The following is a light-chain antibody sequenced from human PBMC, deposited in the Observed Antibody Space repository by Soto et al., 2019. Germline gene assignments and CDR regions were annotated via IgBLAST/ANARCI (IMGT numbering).Light chain of an antibody. J-gene: IGKJ1*01. V-gene: IGKV1-5*01. CDR3: QQYTSYS. CDR2: DIS. CDR1: QSISDW. Sequence: DIQMTQSPSTLSASVGDRVTITCRASQSISDWLAWYQQKPGKAPKLLIYDISNLEIGVPSRFSGSGSGTEFTLTISGLQPDDFATYYCQQYTSYSFGQGTKVEIK.